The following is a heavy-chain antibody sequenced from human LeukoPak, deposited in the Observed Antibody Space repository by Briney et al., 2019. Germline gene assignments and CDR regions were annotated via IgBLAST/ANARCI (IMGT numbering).Heavy chain of an antibody. Sequence: SVKVSCKASGYTFTTYAMNWVRQAPGQGLEWMGGIIPIFGAANYAQKFQGRVTITADKSTSTAYMELSRLRSDDTTVYYCARITDTLGYCSSTSCYSKLYFDYWGQGTLVTVSS. CDR2: IIPIFGAA. CDR1: GYTFTTYA. J-gene: IGHJ4*02. V-gene: IGHV1-69*06. CDR3: ARITDTLGYCSSTSCYSKLYFDY. D-gene: IGHD2-2*01.